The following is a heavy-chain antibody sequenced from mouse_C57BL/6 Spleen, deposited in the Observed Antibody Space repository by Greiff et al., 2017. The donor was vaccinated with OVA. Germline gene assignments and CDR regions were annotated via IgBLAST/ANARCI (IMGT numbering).Heavy chain of an antibody. CDR3: AANWDGGFDV. CDR1: GYTFTNYW. D-gene: IGHD4-1*01. CDR2: IYPGGGYT. V-gene: IGHV1-63*01. J-gene: IGHJ1*03. Sequence: QVQLQQSGAELVRPGTSVKMSCKASGYTFTNYWIGWAKQRPGHGLEWIGDIYPGGGYTNYNEKFKGKATLTADKSSSTAYMQFSSLTSEDSAIYYCAANWDGGFDVWGTGTTVTVSS.